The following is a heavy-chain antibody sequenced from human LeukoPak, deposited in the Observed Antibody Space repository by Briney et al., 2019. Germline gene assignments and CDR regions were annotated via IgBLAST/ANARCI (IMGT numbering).Heavy chain of an antibody. CDR2: ISRSGDNT. Sequence: GGFLRLSCAASGFTFSSYAMSWVRQAPGKGPEWVSVISRSGDNTYYADSVKGRFTISRDNSKNTLYLQMNSLRAEDTAVYYCAKGNTMYTAYYFDYWGQGTLVTVSS. CDR3: AKGNTMYTAYYFDY. CDR1: GFTFSSYA. J-gene: IGHJ4*02. D-gene: IGHD3-10*02. V-gene: IGHV3-23*01.